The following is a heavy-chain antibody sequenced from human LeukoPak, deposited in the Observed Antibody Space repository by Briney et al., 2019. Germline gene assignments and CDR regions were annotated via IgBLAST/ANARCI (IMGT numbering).Heavy chain of an antibody. CDR3: ARLNGRHY. V-gene: IGHV4-34*01. J-gene: IGHJ4*02. CDR2: INHSGST. Sequence: PSETLSLTCGVYGGSFSGYYWSWIRQPPGKGLEWIGEINHSGSTNYNPSLKSRVTISVDTTKNQFSLKLSSVTAADTAVYYCARLNGRHYWGQGTLVTVSS. CDR1: GGSFSGYY. D-gene: IGHD2-15*01.